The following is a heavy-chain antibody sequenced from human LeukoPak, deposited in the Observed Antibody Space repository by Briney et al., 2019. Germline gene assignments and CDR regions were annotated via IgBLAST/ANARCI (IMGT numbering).Heavy chain of an antibody. CDR1: GFIVSTNY. CDR2: IYSGGST. CDR3: ARDNYGDGFDY. J-gene: IGHJ4*02. V-gene: IGHV3-53*01. D-gene: IGHD4-17*01. Sequence: PGGSLRLSCAASGFIVSTNYMSWVRQAPGKGLEWVSVIYSGGSTYYADSVKGRFTISRDNSKNTLYLQMNSLRAEDTAVYYCARDNYGDGFDYWGQGTLVTVSS.